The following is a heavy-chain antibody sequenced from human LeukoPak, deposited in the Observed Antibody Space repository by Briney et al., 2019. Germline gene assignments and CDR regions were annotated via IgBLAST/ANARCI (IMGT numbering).Heavy chain of an antibody. D-gene: IGHD3-10*01. V-gene: IGHV4-59*11. CDR1: GGSISSHY. J-gene: IGHJ4*02. Sequence: SETLSLTCTVSGGSISSHYWSWIRQPPGKGLEWIGYIYYSGSTNYNPSLKSRFTISVDTSKNQFSLKLSSVTAADTAVYYCARGGDTSYYFDYWGQGTQVTVSS. CDR2: IYYSGST. CDR3: ARGGDTSYYFDY.